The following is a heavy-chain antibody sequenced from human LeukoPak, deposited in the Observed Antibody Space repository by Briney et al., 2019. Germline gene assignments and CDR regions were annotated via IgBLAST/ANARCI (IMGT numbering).Heavy chain of an antibody. J-gene: IGHJ4*02. CDR2: INPNSGGT. V-gene: IGHV1-2*02. Sequence: ASVKVSCKASGYTFTGYYMHWVRQAPGQGLEWMGWINPNSGGTNYAQKFQGRVTMTRDTSISTAYMELSRLRSDDTAVYYCARDKGELPLHPFDYWGQGTLVTVSS. D-gene: IGHD3-16*01. CDR1: GYTFTGYY. CDR3: ARDKGELPLHPFDY.